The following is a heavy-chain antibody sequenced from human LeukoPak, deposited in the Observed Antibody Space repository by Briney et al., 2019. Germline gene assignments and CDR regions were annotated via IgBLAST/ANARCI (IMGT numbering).Heavy chain of an antibody. V-gene: IGHV3-33*05. D-gene: IGHD3-16*01. CDR3: ARNRESYWVPELDY. CDR1: GFTFSSYG. Sequence: PGGSLRLSRAASGFTFSSYGMHWVRQAPGKGLEWVAYIQYDGSNQQYADSVKGRFTISRDNSKNTLYLQMNSLRAEDTAVYYCARNRESYWVPELDYWGQGTLVTVSS. CDR2: IQYDGSNQ. J-gene: IGHJ4*02.